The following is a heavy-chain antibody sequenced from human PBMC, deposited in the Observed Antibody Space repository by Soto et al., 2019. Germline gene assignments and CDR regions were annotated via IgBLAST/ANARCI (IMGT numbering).Heavy chain of an antibody. CDR2: IYRGGDT. J-gene: IGHJ3*02. CDR3: ARGMYGSGSYYIGDAFDM. Sequence: RRLSCAVSGFTVSYNYMNWVRQAPGKGLEWVSVIYRGGDTFYADSVKGRFTISRDNSKNTLYLQMNSLRAEDTAVYYCARGMYGSGSYYIGDAFDMCGQRTMVTVSS. D-gene: IGHD3-10*01. CDR1: GFTVSYNY. V-gene: IGHV3-53*01.